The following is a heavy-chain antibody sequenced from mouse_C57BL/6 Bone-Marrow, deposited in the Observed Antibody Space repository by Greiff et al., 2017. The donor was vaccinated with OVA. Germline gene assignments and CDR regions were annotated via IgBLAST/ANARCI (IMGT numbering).Heavy chain of an antibody. J-gene: IGHJ3*01. Sequence: VQVVESGPELVKPGASVKLSCKASGYTFTSYDINWVKQRPGQGLEWIGWIYPRDGSTKYNEKFKGKATLTVDTSSSTAYMELHSLTSEDSAVYFCARGEDSAWFAYWGQGTLVTVSA. V-gene: IGHV1-85*01. CDR3: ARGEDSAWFAY. CDR2: IYPRDGST. CDR1: GYTFTSYD.